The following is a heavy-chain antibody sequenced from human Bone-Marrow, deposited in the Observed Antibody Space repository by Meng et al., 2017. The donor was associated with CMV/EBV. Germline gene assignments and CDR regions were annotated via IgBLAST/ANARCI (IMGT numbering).Heavy chain of an antibody. J-gene: IGHJ6*02. V-gene: IGHV1-18*01. CDR3: AREVVGVIPDIYYYYGMDV. Sequence: ASVKVSCKASGYTFTSYGISWVRQAPGQGLEWMGWISAYNGNTNYAQKLQGRVTMTTDTSTSTAYMELRSLRSDDTAVYYCAREVVGVIPDIYYYYGMDVWGQGTTVTVSS. CDR1: GYTFTSYG. CDR2: ISAYNGNT. D-gene: IGHD2-21*01.